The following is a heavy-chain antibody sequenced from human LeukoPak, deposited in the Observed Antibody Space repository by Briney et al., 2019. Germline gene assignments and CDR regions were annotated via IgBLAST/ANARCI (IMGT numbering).Heavy chain of an antibody. CDR1: GFSFSSY. CDR2: ISYDGSNK. CDR3: ARVDSSGWLIYGMDV. J-gene: IGHJ6*02. V-gene: IGHV3-30-3*01. Sequence: TGGSLRLSCAASGFSFSSYMNWVRQAPGKGVEWVAAISYDGSNKIYADSVKGRFTISRDNSKNTLSLQMNSLRPEDTAVYYCARVDSSGWLIYGMDVWGQGTTVTVSS. D-gene: IGHD6-19*01.